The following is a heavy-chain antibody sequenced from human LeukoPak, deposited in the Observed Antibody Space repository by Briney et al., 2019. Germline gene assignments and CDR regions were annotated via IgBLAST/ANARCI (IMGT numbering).Heavy chain of an antibody. CDR2: IIPILGIA. V-gene: IGHV1-69*04. D-gene: IGHD3-22*01. J-gene: IGHJ5*02. Sequence: SVKVSCKASGYTFTSYDISWVRQAPGQGLEWMGRIIPILGIANYAQKFQGRVTITADKSTSTAYMELSSLRSEDTAVYYCARSSERNNWFDPWGQGTLVTVSS. CDR1: GYTFTSYD. CDR3: ARSSERNNWFDP.